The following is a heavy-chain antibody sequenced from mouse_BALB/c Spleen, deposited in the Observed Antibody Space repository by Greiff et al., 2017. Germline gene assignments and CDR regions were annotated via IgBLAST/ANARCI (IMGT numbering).Heavy chain of an antibody. CDR2: INSNGGST. Sequence: EVKLMESGGGLVKLGGSLKLSCAASGFTFSSYYMSWVRQTPEKRLELVAAINSNGGSTYYPDTVKGRFTISRDNAKNTLYLQMSSLKSEDTALYYCARHCDYYGYEGYAMDYWGQGTSVTVSS. J-gene: IGHJ4*01. D-gene: IGHD2-2*01. CDR3: ARHCDYYGYEGYAMDY. V-gene: IGHV5-6-2*01. CDR1: GFTFSSYY.